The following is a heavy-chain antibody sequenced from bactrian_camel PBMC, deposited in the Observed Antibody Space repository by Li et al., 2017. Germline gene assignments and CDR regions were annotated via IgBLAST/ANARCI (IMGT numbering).Heavy chain of an antibody. Sequence: HVQLVESGGGSVQAGGSLRLICKTTGIGNTDTCVAWLRQVPGKGREVVAAIGPGRDRRFYPHAVKGRFTISQDSAKKLLYLQMHSLKPEDTAMYYCAARSVGWCPLFEHWLGKRAYTPGGYFANWGQGTQVTVS. D-gene: IGHD1*01. CDR1: GIGNTDTC. CDR2: IGPGRDRR. J-gene: IGHJ6*01. V-gene: IGHV3S1*01. CDR3: AARSVGWCPLFEHWLGKRAYTPGGYFAN.